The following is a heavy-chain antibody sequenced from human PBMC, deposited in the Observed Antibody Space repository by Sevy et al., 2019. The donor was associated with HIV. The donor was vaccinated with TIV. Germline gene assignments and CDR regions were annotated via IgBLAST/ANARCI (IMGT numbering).Heavy chain of an antibody. CDR2: FDPDDGET. CDR3: ATGGYSGYDFDY. V-gene: IGHV1-24*01. CDR1: GYTLTELS. J-gene: IGHJ4*02. Sequence: ASVKVSCKVSGYTLTELSMHWVRQAPGKGLEWMGGFDPDDGETIYAQKFQGRVTMTEDTSTDTAYMELSSLRSEDTAVYYCATGGYSGYDFDYWGQGTLVTVSS. D-gene: IGHD5-12*01.